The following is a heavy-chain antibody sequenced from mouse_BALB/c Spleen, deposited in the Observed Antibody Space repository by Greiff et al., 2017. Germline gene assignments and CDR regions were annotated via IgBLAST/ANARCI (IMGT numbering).Heavy chain of an antibody. Sequence: DVMLVESGGGLVQPGGSLKLSCAASGFTFSSYGMSWVRQTPDKRLELVATINSNGGSTYYPDSVKGRFTISRDNAKNTLYLQMSSLKSEDTAMYYCARGQSLYYAMDYWGQGTSVTVSS. V-gene: IGHV5-6-3*01. CDR1: GFTFSSYG. CDR3: ARGQSLYYAMDY. CDR2: INSNGGST. J-gene: IGHJ4*01.